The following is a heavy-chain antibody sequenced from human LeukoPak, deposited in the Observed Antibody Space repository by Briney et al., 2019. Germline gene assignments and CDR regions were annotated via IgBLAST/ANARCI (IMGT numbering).Heavy chain of an antibody. CDR2: IYSSGST. V-gene: IGHV4-59*08. J-gene: IGHJ4*02. CDR1: GGSICGYY. Sequence: SETLSLTCTVSGGSICGYYWSWIRQPPGKGLEWIGYIYSSGSTNYNPSLKSRVTISVDTSKNQFSLKLNSVTAADTAVYYCASHAYYYDSSGYLPYYFDYWGQGTLVTVSS. D-gene: IGHD3-22*01. CDR3: ASHAYYYDSSGYLPYYFDY.